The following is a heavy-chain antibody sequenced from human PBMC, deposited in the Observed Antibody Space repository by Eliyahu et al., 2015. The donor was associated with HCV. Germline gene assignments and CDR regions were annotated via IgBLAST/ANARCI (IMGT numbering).Heavy chain of an antibody. V-gene: IGHV1-3*01. CDR1: AYTFTKYA. D-gene: IGHD6-19*01. CDR3: ARARVRGDCSSSSCFGPAH. J-gene: IGHJ4*02. CDR2: INGGNGKA. Sequence: QVHLVQSGAEVKKPGASVKISCTASAYTFTKYAIHWVRQAPGQSLQWMGWINGGNGKARYSEHVQGRVTFSRDTVARTVDMEIVSLTSEDTGVYYCARARVRGDCSSSSCFGPAHWGQGTQIIVS.